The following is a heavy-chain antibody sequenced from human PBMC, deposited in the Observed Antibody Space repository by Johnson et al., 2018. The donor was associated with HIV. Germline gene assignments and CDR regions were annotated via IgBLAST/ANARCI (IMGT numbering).Heavy chain of an antibody. Sequence: QVQLVESGGGVVQPGRSLRLSCAASGFTFSSYAMHWVRQAPGKGLEWVAVISYDGSNKYYADSVKGRFTISRDNSKNPLYLQMNSLRAEDTAVYYCARSMTTVTVAFDLWGQGKMVTVSS. CDR2: ISYDGSNK. CDR1: GFTFSSYA. J-gene: IGHJ3*01. CDR3: ARSMTTVTVAFDL. D-gene: IGHD4-17*01. V-gene: IGHV3-30-3*01.